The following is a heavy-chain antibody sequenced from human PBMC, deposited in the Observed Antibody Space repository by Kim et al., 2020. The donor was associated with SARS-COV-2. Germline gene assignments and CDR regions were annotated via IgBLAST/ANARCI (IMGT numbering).Heavy chain of an antibody. V-gene: IGHV6-1*01. D-gene: IGHD3-10*01. J-gene: IGHJ4*02. CDR3: ARDLGGYGSGSSNFDY. Sequence: SVKSRITINPDTSKNQFSLQLNSVTPEDTAVYYCARDLGGYGSGSSNFDYWGQGTLVTVSS.